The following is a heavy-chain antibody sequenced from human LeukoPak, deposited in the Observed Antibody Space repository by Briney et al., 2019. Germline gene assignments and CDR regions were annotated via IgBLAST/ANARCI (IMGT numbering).Heavy chain of an antibody. CDR2: VSYDGGSK. CDR1: GFAFSTYA. CDR3: ARVKGGIAAAGNYFDY. J-gene: IGHJ4*02. Sequence: PGRSLRLSCAASGFAFSTYAMHWVRQGPGKGLEWVALVSYDGGSKYYADSVKGRITISRDNSKNTLHLQMNSPRSEDTGVYYCARVKGGIAAAGNYFDYWGQGTLVTVSS. V-gene: IGHV3-30-3*01. D-gene: IGHD6-13*01.